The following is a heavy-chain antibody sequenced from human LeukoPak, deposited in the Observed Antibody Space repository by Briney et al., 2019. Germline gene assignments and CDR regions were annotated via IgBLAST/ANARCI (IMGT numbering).Heavy chain of an antibody. D-gene: IGHD6-19*01. CDR2: IYYSGST. V-gene: IGHV4-59*11. CDR3: ARFGIAVASDY. CDR1: GGSISSHY. Sequence: SENLSLNCTVSGGSISSHYWSWLRQPPGKGLEWIGYIYYSGSTNYNPSLKSRVTISVDTSKNQFSLKLSSVTAADTAVYYCARFGIAVASDYWGQGTLVTVSS. J-gene: IGHJ4*02.